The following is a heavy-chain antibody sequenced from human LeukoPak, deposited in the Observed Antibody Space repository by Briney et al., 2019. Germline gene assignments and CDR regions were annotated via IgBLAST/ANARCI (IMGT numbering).Heavy chain of an antibody. Sequence: SETLSLTCTVSGGSISSYYWSWIRQPPGKGLEWIGYIYYSGSTNYNPSLKSRVTISVDTSKNQFSLKLSSVTAADTAVYYCARDRYYDSSGDAFDTWGQGTMVTVSS. CDR2: IYYSGST. CDR3: ARDRYYDSSGDAFDT. V-gene: IGHV4-59*01. J-gene: IGHJ3*02. CDR1: GGSISSYY. D-gene: IGHD3-22*01.